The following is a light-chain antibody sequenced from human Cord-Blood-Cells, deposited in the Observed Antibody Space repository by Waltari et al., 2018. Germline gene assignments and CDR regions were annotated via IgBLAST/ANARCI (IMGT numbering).Light chain of an antibody. J-gene: IGLJ3*02. CDR1: SSDVGGYNY. CDR3: SSYTSSSTYWV. V-gene: IGLV2-14*01. CDR2: DVI. Sequence: QSALTQPASVSGSPGQSITISCTGTSSDVGGYNYVSWYQQHPGKAPKLMIYDVIKRPSGVSHRFAGSKSGNPASLTISGLQAEDAADYYCSSYTSSSTYWVFGGGTKLTVL.